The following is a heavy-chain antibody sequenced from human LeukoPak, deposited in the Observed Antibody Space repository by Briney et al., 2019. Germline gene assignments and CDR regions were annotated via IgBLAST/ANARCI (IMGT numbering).Heavy chain of an antibody. V-gene: IGHV3-30*18. D-gene: IGHD3-22*01. CDR2: ISYDGSNK. Sequence: PGRSLRLSCAASGFTFSSYGMHWVRQAPGKGLEWVAVISYDGSNKYYADSVKGRFTISRDNSKNTLYLQMNSLRAEDTAVYYCAKLILGVTYYFDYWGQGTLVTVSS. J-gene: IGHJ4*02. CDR1: GFTFSSYG. CDR3: AKLILGVTYYFDY.